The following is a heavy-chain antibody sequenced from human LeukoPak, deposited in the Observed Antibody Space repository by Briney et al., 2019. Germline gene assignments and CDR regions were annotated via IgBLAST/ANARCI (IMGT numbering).Heavy chain of an antibody. CDR1: GGSISSSSYY. V-gene: IGHV4-39*01. CDR3: VRRLELRLFDY. D-gene: IGHD1-7*01. J-gene: IGHJ4*02. CDR2: IYYSGST. Sequence: SETLSLTCTVSGGSISSSSYYWSWIRQPPGKGLEWIGSIYYSGSTYYNPSLKSRVTISVDTSKNQFSLKLSSVTAADTAVYYCVRRLELRLFDYWGQGTLVTVSS.